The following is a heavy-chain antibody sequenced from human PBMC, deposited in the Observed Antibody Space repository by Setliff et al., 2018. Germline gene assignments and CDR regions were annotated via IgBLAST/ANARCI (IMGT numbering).Heavy chain of an antibody. J-gene: IGHJ4*02. Sequence: ASVKVSCKASGYTFTDYYIHWVRQAPGQGLEWMGRINPDSGGTNYAQKFQGRVTMTRDTSITASYMELSRLRSDDSAVYYCARGPSNYDFLTGCDCWGQGTLVTVSS. CDR1: GYTFTDYY. CDR3: ARGPSNYDFLTGCDC. D-gene: IGHD3-9*01. CDR2: INPDSGGT. V-gene: IGHV1-2*06.